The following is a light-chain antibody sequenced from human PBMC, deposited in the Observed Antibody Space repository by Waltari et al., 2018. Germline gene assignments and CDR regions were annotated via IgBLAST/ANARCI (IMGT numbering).Light chain of an antibody. CDR2: EVS. V-gene: IGLV2-14*01. CDR1: DCDVGAYDF. Sequence: QSALTQPAPVSGSPGQSITISCSGTDCDVGAYDFVSWYQQHPGKAPHLIIYEVSNRPSGISNRFSASKSGNTASLTISGLQAEDEADYYCSSYTTSSAPGVFGTGTRVTVL. J-gene: IGLJ1*01. CDR3: SSYTTSSAPGV.